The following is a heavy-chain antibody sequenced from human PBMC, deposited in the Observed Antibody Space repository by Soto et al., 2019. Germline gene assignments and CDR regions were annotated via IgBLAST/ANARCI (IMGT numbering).Heavy chain of an antibody. J-gene: IGHJ4*02. V-gene: IGHV3-33*08. D-gene: IGHD6-13*01. Sequence: VQLLESGGGLVQPGGSLRLSCAASGFTFSSYAMSWVRQAPGKGLEWVAVIWYDGSNKYYADSVKGRFTISRNNSKNTLYLQMNSLRAEDTAVYYCARRAASGRHFDHWGQGTLVSVSS. CDR3: ARRAASGRHFDH. CDR2: IWYDGSNK. CDR1: GFTFSSYA.